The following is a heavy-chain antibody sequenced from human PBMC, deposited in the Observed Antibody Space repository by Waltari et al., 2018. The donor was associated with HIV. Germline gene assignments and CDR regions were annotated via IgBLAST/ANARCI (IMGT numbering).Heavy chain of an antibody. CDR1: RFTFTAYY. J-gene: IGHJ4*02. Sequence: QVQLVQSGAEVKKPGDSVKVYCTASRFTFTAYYVPWVRQAPGQGLEWMGWINPKSGVTHFAQNFQGRINMTRDTSIKTAYLELSRLQSDDTAVYYCARDWWQLPSGGYFFDYWGQGTLVTVSS. D-gene: IGHD2-15*01. CDR2: INPKSGVT. V-gene: IGHV1-2*02. CDR3: ARDWWQLPSGGYFFDY.